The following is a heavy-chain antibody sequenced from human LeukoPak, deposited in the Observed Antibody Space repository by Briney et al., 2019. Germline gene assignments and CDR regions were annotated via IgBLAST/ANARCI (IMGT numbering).Heavy chain of an antibody. J-gene: IGHJ4*02. V-gene: IGHV3-30-3*01. D-gene: IGHD6-13*01. CDR3: AREEEVAAAGTGYFDY. Sequence: PGRSLRLSCAASGFTFSSYAMHWVRQAPGKGLEWVAVISYDGSNKYYADSVKGRFTISRDKSKNTLYLQMNSLRAEDTAVYYCAREEEVAAAGTGYFDYWGQGTLVTVSS. CDR2: ISYDGSNK. CDR1: GFTFSSYA.